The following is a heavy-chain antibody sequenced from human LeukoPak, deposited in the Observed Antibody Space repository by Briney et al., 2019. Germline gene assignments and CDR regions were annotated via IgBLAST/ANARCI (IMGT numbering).Heavy chain of an antibody. J-gene: IGHJ4*02. CDR3: AKDPWGSRGYFDY. Sequence: GGSLRLSCAASGFTFSRNAMIWVRQAPGKGLEWVSAISGSGSDTYYADSVKGRFTISRDNSKNRVYLRMNSLRAEDTAIYYCAKDPWGSRGYFDYWGQGTLVTVSS. D-gene: IGHD7-27*01. CDR2: ISGSGSDT. CDR1: GFTFSRNA. V-gene: IGHV3-23*01.